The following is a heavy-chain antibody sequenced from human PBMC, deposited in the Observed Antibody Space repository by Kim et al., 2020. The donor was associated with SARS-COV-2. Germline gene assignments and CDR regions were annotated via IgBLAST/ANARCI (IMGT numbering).Heavy chain of an antibody. CDR1: GGTFSSYT. V-gene: IGHV1-69*04. J-gene: IGHJ3*02. Sequence: SVKVSCKASGGTFSSYTISWVRQAPGQGLEWMGRIIPILGIANYAQKFQGRVTITADKSTSTAYMELSSLRSEDTAVYYCARDLTPYDAFDIWGQGTMVTVSS. CDR3: ARDLTPYDAFDI. CDR2: IIPILGIA.